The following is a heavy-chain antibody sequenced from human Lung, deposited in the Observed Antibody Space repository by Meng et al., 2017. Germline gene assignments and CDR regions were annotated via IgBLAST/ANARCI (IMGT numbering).Heavy chain of an antibody. CDR3: ARDEDISAAGKLFGDY. J-gene: IGHJ4*02. D-gene: IGHD6-13*01. V-gene: IGHV1-2*06. Sequence: QVQLVRSGAEVKKPGASMKVSCKPSGYNFPDYWLHWVRRAPGQGLEWMGRIDPKSGDTHYAQRFQGRVTMTGDTSISTAYMELSGLRSDDTAMYYCARDEDISAAGKLFGDYWGQGTLVTVSS. CDR2: IDPKSGDT. CDR1: GYNFPDYW.